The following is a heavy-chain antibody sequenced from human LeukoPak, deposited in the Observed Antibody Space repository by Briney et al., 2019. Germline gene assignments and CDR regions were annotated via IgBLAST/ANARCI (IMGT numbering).Heavy chain of an antibody. J-gene: IGHJ5*02. D-gene: IGHD2-2*01. CDR1: GGTFITYA. CDR3: ASNVVVPAATQNWFDP. V-gene: IGHV1-69*01. CDR2: IIPIFGTA. Sequence: SVKVSCKASGGTFITYALGWVRQAPGQGLEWMGGIIPIFGTANYAQTFQDRITLTADESTNTAYMELNSLRSEDTAVYYCASNVVVPAATQNWFDPWGQGTLVTVSS.